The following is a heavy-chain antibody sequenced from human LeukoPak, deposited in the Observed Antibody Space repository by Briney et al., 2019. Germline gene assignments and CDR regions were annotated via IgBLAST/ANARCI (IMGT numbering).Heavy chain of an antibody. CDR3: ARASVGCSSTSCYPLLGY. CDR2: IIPIFGTA. CDR1: GGTFSSYA. D-gene: IGHD2-2*01. V-gene: IGHV1-69*05. J-gene: IGHJ4*02. Sequence: SVKVSCKASGGTFSSYAISWVRQAPGQGLEWMGGIIPIFGTANYAQKFQGRVTITTDESTSTAYMELSSLRSEDTAVYYCARASVGCSSTSCYPLLGYRGQGTLVTVSS.